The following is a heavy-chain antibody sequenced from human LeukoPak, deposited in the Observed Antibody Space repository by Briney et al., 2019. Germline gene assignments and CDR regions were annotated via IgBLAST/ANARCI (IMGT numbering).Heavy chain of an antibody. CDR3: TRELPREVTLDY. V-gene: IGHV3-74*01. CDR2: INTDGSST. Sequence: GGSLRLSCAASGFTFISYGMQWVRQAPGKGLVWVSRINTDGSSTSYADSVKGRFTVSRDNAMNTVYLQVNSLRAEDTAVYFCTRELPREVTLDYWGQGTLVTVSS. J-gene: IGHJ4*01. D-gene: IGHD2-21*02. CDR1: GFTFISYG.